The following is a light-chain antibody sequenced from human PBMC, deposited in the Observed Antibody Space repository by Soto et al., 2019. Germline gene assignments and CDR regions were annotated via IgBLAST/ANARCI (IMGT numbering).Light chain of an antibody. CDR1: SGHSNYA. CDR2: LNRDGSH. J-gene: IGLJ2*01. CDR3: QTWGTGTVV. V-gene: IGLV4-69*01. Sequence: QLVLTQSPSASASLGASVKLTCTLSSGHSNYAIAWHQQQPEKGPRYLMNLNRDGSHSKGDGIPDRFSGSSSGAERYLTISSLQSEDEADYYCQTWGTGTVVFGGGTKLTVL.